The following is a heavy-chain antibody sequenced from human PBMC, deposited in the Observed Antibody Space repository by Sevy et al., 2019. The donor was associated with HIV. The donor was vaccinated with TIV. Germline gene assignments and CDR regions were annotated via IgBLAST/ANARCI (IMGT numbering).Heavy chain of an antibody. D-gene: IGHD2-21*01. CDR1: GGSISSYY. CDR2: IYYSGST. CDR3: ARLGLKYSEARY. Sequence: SESLSLTCTVSGGSISSYYWSWIRQPPGKGLEWIGYIYYSGSTNYNPSLKSRVTISEDTSKNQFSLKLSSVTAADTAVYYWARLGLKYSEARYWGQGTLVTVSS. V-gene: IGHV4-59*08. J-gene: IGHJ4*02.